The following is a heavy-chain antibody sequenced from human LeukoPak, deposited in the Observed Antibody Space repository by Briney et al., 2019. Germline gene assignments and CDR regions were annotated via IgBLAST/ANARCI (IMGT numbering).Heavy chain of an antibody. CDR2: LSYGGTNK. Sequence: GGSLRLSCAASGFTFSDYAMHWVRQAPGKGLEWVAVLSYGGTNKYYADSMMGRFTISRDNSKNTMFLQMNSLRAEDTAVYHCARDRSGYANDAFDFWGQGTMVTVSS. J-gene: IGHJ3*01. D-gene: IGHD3-3*01. CDR3: ARDRSGYANDAFDF. V-gene: IGHV3-30-3*01. CDR1: GFTFSDYA.